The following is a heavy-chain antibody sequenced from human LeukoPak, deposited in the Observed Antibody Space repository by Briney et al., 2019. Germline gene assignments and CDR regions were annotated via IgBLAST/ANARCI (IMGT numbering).Heavy chain of an antibody. J-gene: IGHJ4*02. V-gene: IGHV1-3*01. D-gene: IGHD2-2*01. CDR2: INAGNGNT. CDR1: GYTFTSYA. Sequence: ASVKVSCKASGYTFTSYAMHWVRQAPGQRLEWMGWINAGNGNTKYSQEFQGRVTMTRDTSISTAYMELSRLRSDDTAVYYCARKVVVPAAPFDYWGQGTLVTVSS. CDR3: ARKVVVPAAPFDY.